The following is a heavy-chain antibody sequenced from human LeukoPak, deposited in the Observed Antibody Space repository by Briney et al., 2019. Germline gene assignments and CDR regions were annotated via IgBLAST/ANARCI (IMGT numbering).Heavy chain of an antibody. Sequence: GGSLRLSCAASGFTFSSYSMNWVRQAPGKGLEWVSYISSSSSTIYYADSVKGRFTSSRDNAKNSLYLQMNSLRAEDTAVYYCARVPRGYSYGYGDYWGQGTLVTVSS. D-gene: IGHD5-18*01. CDR3: ARVPRGYSYGYGDY. CDR1: GFTFSSYS. CDR2: ISSSSSTI. J-gene: IGHJ4*02. V-gene: IGHV3-48*01.